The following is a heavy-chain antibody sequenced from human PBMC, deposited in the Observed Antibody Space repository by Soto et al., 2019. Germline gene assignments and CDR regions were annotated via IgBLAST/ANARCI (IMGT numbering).Heavy chain of an antibody. D-gene: IGHD5-18*01. CDR2: MHYGGNS. J-gene: IGHJ6*02. V-gene: IGHV4-59*08. Sequence: QVQLQESGPGLVKPSETLSLTCTVSGGSISSYYCSWFRQPPGKGLEWIGHMHYGGNSDDNPSLRSRVTMAEDTSKNKCSRKWSSVTAADTALYYGARQRVGAIQGLVDVWGRGPTATVSS. CDR3: ARQRVGAIQGLVDV. CDR1: GGSISSYY.